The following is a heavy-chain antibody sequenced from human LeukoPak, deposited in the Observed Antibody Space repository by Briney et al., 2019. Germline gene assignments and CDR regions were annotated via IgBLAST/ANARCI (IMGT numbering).Heavy chain of an antibody. CDR2: ISPSGDIT. V-gene: IGHV3-48*01. CDR3: ARDSPSVYYRLGAFDI. D-gene: IGHD3-10*01. J-gene: IGHJ3*02. Sequence: GGSLRLSCAASGFIFSSHGMNWVRQAPGKGLEWVSGISPSGDITYYADSVKGRFTISRDNAKNSLYLQMDSLRAEDTAMYYCARDSPSVYYRLGAFDIWGQGTMVTVSS. CDR1: GFIFSSHG.